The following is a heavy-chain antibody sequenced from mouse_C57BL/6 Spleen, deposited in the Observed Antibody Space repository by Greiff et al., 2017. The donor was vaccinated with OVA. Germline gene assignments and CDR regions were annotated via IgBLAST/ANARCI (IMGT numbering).Heavy chain of an antibody. CDR3: AKEREFITTVVAAGDY. CDR2: IYPRSGNT. J-gene: IGHJ4*01. Sequence: QVQLKESGAELARPGASVKLSCKASGYTFTSYGISWVKQRTGQGLEWIGEIYPRSGNTYYNEKFKGKATLTADKSSSTAYMELRSLTSEDSAVYFCAKEREFITTVVAAGDYWGQGTSVTVSS. V-gene: IGHV1-81*01. D-gene: IGHD1-1*01. CDR1: GYTFTSYG.